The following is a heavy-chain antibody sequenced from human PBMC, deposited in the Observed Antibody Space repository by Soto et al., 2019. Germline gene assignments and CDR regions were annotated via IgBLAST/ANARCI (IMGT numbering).Heavy chain of an antibody. J-gene: IGHJ5*02. CDR1: GFTFSTYW. V-gene: IGHV3-74*01. Sequence: EVHLVESGGGLVQPGGSLRLSCAASGFTFSTYWMHWVRQAPGKGLVWVSRINADGTTTTYADSVKGRFTISRDNAKHTLYLQMNSLRAEDTAVYFCATVATHSYNWVDPWGQGTLVTISS. D-gene: IGHD3-3*02. CDR3: ATVATHSYNWVDP. CDR2: INADGTTT.